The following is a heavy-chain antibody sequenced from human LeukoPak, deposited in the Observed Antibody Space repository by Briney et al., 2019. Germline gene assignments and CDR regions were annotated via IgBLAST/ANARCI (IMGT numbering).Heavy chain of an antibody. Sequence: PGRSLRLSCAASGFTFSSYAMHWVRQAPGKGLEWVAVISYDGSNKYYADSVKGRFTISRDNSKNTLYLQMNSLRAEDTAVYYCARGGVVPAKRTIDYWAREPWSPSPQ. CDR3: ARGGVVPAKRTIDY. CDR1: GFTFSSYA. CDR2: ISYDGSNK. V-gene: IGHV3-30*01. D-gene: IGHD2-2*01. J-gene: IGHJ4*02.